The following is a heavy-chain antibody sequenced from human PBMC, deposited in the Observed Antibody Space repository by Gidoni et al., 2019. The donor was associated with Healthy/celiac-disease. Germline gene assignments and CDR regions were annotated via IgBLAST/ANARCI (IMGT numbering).Heavy chain of an antibody. CDR3: ARGVTRGNYYDSSGYYSLGY. CDR1: GGSFSGYY. J-gene: IGHJ4*02. V-gene: IGHV4-34*01. Sequence: QVQLQQWGAGLLKPSETLSLTCAVYGGSFSGYYWSWIRQPPGKGLEWIGEINHSGSTNYNPSLKSRVTISVDTSKNQFSLKLSSVTAADTAVYYCARGVTRGNYYDSSGYYSLGYWGQGTLVTVSS. D-gene: IGHD3-22*01. CDR2: INHSGST.